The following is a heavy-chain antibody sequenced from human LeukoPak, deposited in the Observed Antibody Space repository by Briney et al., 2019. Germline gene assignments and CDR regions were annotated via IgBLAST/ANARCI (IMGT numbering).Heavy chain of an antibody. V-gene: IGHV4-61*08. CDR3: ARQGWYFDL. J-gene: IGHJ2*01. CDR1: GDSISNGGFY. CDR2: IYYSGST. Sequence: SSETLSLTCTVSGDSISNGGFYWTWIRQPPGKGLEWIGYIYYSGSTNYNPSLKSRVTISVDTSKNQFSLKLSSVTAADTAVYYCARQGWYFDLWGRGTLVTVSS.